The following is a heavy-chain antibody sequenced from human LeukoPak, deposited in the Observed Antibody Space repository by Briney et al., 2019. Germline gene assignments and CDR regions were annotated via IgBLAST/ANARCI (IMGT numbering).Heavy chain of an antibody. J-gene: IGHJ4*02. V-gene: IGHV1-8*01. CDR3: ARGLGSGSYLY. CDR1: GYTFTRYY. CDR2: MNPNQGNT. Sequence: ASVTVSYKDSGYTFTRYYIHWVRQAPGQGRDWMEWMNPNQGNTGYAQKFQGRVSMHRNTSISTAYMELSSLRSGDTAVYYCARGLGSGSYLYWGQGTLVTVSS. D-gene: IGHD3-10*02.